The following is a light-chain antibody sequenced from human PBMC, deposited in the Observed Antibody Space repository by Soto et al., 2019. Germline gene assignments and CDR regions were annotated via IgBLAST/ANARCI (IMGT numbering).Light chain of an antibody. CDR2: GAS. CDR3: QQYGSSPFT. CDR1: QSLSSSY. V-gene: IGKV3-20*01. J-gene: IGKJ3*01. Sequence: EIVLTQSPGTLSLSPGEKATLSCRASQSLSSSYLAWYQQKPGQAPRLLIYGASSRASGIPDRFSGSESGTDFTLTISRLEPEDFAVYYCQQYGSSPFTFGPGTKVDIK.